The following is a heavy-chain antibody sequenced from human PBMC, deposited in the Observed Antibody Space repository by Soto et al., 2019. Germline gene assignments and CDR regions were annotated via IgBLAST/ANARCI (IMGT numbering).Heavy chain of an antibody. J-gene: IGHJ4*02. Sequence: ASVKVSCKTSGYTFTTIFLHWLRQAPGQRLEWMGWINPANGVTMYSQKFLGRVSNTRDTSATTAYMELTSLTSDDTAVYYCARGPSCGFFSFGGQGSLVTVSS. V-gene: IGHV1-3*01. D-gene: IGHD2-21*01. CDR1: GYTFTTIF. CDR2: INPANGVT. CDR3: ARGPSCGFFSF.